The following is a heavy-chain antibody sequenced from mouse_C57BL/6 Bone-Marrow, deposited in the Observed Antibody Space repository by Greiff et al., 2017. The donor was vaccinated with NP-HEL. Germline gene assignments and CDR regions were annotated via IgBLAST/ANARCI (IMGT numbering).Heavy chain of an antibody. Sequence: VQLQQPGAELVMPGASVKLSCKASGYTFTSYWMHWVKQRPGQGLEWIGEIDPSDSYTNYNQKFKGKSTLTVDKSSSTAYMQLSSLTSEDSAVYDCARNALEKEYYFDYWGQGTTLTVSS. J-gene: IGHJ2*01. CDR1: GYTFTSYW. CDR2: IDPSDSYT. CDR3: ARNALEKEYYFDY. V-gene: IGHV1-69*01.